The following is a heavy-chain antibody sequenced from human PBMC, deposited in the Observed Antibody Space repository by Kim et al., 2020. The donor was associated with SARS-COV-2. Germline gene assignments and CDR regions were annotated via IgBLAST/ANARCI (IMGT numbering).Heavy chain of an antibody. J-gene: IGHJ6*02. Sequence: ASVKVSCKASGYTFTSYDINWVRQATGQGLEWMGWMNPNSGNTGYAQKFQGRVTMTRNTSISTAYMELSSLRSEDTAVYYCARDANYYGSGSYYNGGMDVWGQGTTVTVSS. CDR3: ARDANYYGSGSYYNGGMDV. V-gene: IGHV1-8*01. D-gene: IGHD3-10*01. CDR2: MNPNSGNT. CDR1: GYTFTSYD.